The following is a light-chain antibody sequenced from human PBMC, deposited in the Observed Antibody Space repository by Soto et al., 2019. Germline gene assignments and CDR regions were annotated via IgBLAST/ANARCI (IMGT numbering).Light chain of an antibody. Sequence: QSVLTQPPSASGTPGQRVTISCSGSSSNIGSNTVNWYQQLPGTAPKLLIYSNNQRPSGVPDRFSGSKSGTSASLAISGLQSEDEDDYYCAAWDDSLNGWVFGGGTQLTVL. CDR2: SNN. V-gene: IGLV1-44*01. CDR1: SSNIGSNT. CDR3: AAWDDSLNGWV. J-gene: IGLJ3*02.